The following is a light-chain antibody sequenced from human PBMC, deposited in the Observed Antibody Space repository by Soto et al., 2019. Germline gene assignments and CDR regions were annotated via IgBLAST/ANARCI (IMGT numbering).Light chain of an antibody. J-gene: IGLJ2*01. CDR2: EVT. Sequence: QSALTQPPSASGSPGQSVTISCTGTSRDIGSYDFVAWYQQHPGKAPKLIIYEVTKRPSGVPDRFSGSKSGNTASLTVSGLQAEDEADYYCCSYAGPSTIFGGGTKVTVL. V-gene: IGLV2-8*01. CDR1: SRDIGSYDF. CDR3: CSYAGPSTI.